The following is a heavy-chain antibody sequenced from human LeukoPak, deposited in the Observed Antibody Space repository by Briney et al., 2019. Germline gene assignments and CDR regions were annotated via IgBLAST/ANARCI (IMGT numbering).Heavy chain of an antibody. CDR1: GGSVSSGSYY. V-gene: IGHV4-61*01. CDR3: ARDNGSGYSYLGY. CDR2: IYNSGST. D-gene: IGHD5-12*01. Sequence: PSETLSLTCTVSGGSVSSGSYYWSWIRQPPGRGLEWIGYIYNSGSTNYNPSLKSRITISVDTSKNQFSLKMTSVTAADTAIYYCARDNGSGYSYLGYWGQGALVTVSS. J-gene: IGHJ4*02.